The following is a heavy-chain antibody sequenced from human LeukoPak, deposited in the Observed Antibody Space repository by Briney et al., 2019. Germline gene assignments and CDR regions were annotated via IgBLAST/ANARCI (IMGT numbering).Heavy chain of an antibody. Sequence: PGGSLRLSCAASGFTFSSYAMSWVRQAPGKGLELVSAISGSGGSTYYADSVKGRFTISRDNSKSTLYLQMNSLRAEDPAVYYCAKLGRGPESAFDIWGQGTMVTVSS. CDR3: AKLGRGPESAFDI. CDR1: GFTFSSYA. CDR2: ISGSGGST. V-gene: IGHV3-23*01. D-gene: IGHD5-12*01. J-gene: IGHJ3*02.